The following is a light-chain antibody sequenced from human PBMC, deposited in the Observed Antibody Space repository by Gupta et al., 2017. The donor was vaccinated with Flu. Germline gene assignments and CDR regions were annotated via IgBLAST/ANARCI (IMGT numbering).Light chain of an antibody. CDR3: QQRSGLPMYT. J-gene: IGKJ2*01. V-gene: IGKV3-11*01. CDR2: DAS. Sequence: EIALTQSPPTLSLSPGDRAILSCRASQSVNIYLAWYQQKPGQPPRLLMFDASKRAAGIPDRFSGSGSGTDFTLTISTLEPEDFAVYYCQQRSGLPMYTFGQGTKLE. CDR1: QSVNIY.